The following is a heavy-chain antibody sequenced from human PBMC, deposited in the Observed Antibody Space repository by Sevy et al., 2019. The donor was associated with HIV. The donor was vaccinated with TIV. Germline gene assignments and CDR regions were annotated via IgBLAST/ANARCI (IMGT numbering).Heavy chain of an antibody. CDR1: GFTFSSYW. V-gene: IGHV3-7*01. Sequence: GGSLRLSCAASGFTFSSYWMSWVRQAPGKGLEWVANIKQDGSEKYYVDSVKGRFTISRDNAKNSLYLQMNSLRAEDTAVYYCARDLKRSITMIVAGAFDIWGQGTMVTVSS. CDR3: ARDLKRSITMIVAGAFDI. CDR2: IKQDGSEK. D-gene: IGHD3-22*01. J-gene: IGHJ3*02.